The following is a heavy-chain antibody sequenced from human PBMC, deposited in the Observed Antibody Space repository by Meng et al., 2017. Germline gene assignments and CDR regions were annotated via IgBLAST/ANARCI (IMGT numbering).Heavy chain of an antibody. V-gene: IGHV3-30*01. J-gene: IGHJ4*02. Sequence: HVQVVGCGGGLAHPGRSLGLSCADSGFTFSSYAMPWVRQAPGKGLEWVAVISYDGSNKYYADSVKGRFTISRDNSKNTLYLQMNSLRAEDTAVYYCARGQNWNYFGFFDYWGQGTLVTVSS. CDR1: GFTFSSYA. CDR2: ISYDGSNK. CDR3: ARGQNWNYFGFFDY. D-gene: IGHD1-7*01.